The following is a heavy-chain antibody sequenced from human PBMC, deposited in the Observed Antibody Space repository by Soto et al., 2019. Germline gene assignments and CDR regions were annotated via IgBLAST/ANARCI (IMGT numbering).Heavy chain of an antibody. CDR1: GASISTQP. Sequence: SPTLSLTCPASGASISTQPWNWTRQDSDKGLEWTGYLYYSRSTNYKHSLKSRVTISADTSKNQVSLKLTSVTAADTAGDCCARGLSWRPYVESWGHGMRLTVS. J-gene: IGHJ5*01. D-gene: IGHD3-16*01. CDR3: ARGLSWRPYVES. V-gene: IGHV4-59*11. CDR2: LYYSRST.